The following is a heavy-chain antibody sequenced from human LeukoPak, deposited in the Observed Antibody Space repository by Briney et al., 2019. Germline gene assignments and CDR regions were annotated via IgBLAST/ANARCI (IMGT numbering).Heavy chain of an antibody. CDR1: GGTFSSYA. V-gene: IGHV1-69*13. J-gene: IGHJ3*02. CDR3: ARGVGRQWLVIDAFDI. CDR2: IIPIFGTA. Sequence: ASVKVSFKASGGTFSSYAISWVRQAPGQGLEWVEGIIPIFGTANYAQKFQGRVTITADESTSTAYMELSSLRSEDTAVYYCARGVGRQWLVIDAFDIWGQGTMVTVSS. D-gene: IGHD6-19*01.